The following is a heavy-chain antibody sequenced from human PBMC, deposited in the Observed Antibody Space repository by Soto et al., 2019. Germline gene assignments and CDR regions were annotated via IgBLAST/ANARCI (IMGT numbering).Heavy chain of an antibody. CDR2: INPSGTTT. V-gene: IGHV1-46*01. CDR3: AKPQIARHYYYGM. Sequence: QVQLVQSGAEVKKPGASVKVSCKASGYTFTSFYMHWVRQAPGQGLEWMGIINPSGTTTDYAQKFQGRVTMTRDTSTSTYYMELSSXXXXDTAVYYCAKPQIARHYYYGM. CDR1: GYTFTSFY. J-gene: IGHJ6*01.